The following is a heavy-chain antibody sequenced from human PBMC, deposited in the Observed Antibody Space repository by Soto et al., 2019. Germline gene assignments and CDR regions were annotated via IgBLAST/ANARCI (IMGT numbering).Heavy chain of an antibody. CDR3: ARDSGWHDFDY. V-gene: IGHV3-11*01. CDR1: GSTFSDYY. Sequence: PGGSLRLSCAASGSTFSDYYMSWIRQAPGKGLEWISYINSGGTARYYIDSVKGRFTISRDNAKNSLYLQMNSLRAEDTAVYYYARDSGWHDFDYWGQGTPVTVSS. CDR2: INSGGTAR. D-gene: IGHD6-19*01. J-gene: IGHJ4*02.